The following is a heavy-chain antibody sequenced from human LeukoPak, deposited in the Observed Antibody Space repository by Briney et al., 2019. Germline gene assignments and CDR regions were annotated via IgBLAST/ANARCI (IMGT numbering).Heavy chain of an antibody. CDR2: INHSGST. V-gene: IGHV4-34*01. Sequence: SETLSLTCAVYGGSFSGYYWSWIRQPPGKGLEWIGEINHSGSTNYNPSLKSRITISVDTSKNQFSLKLSSVTAADTAVYYCARGENYWGQGTLVTVSS. D-gene: IGHD2/OR15-2a*01. J-gene: IGHJ4*02. CDR1: GGSFSGYY. CDR3: ARGENY.